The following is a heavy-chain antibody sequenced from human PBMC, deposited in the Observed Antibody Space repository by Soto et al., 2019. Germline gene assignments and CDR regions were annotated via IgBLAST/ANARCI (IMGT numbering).Heavy chain of an antibody. Sequence: GESLKISCKGSGDSSASYWIGWVRQMPGKGLEWMGIIYPGDSDTRYSPSFQGQVTISADKSISTAYLQWSSLKASDSAIYFCASRGYTYGPFDFWGQGTLVTVSS. CDR2: IYPGDSDT. CDR1: GDSSASYW. V-gene: IGHV5-51*01. J-gene: IGHJ4*02. CDR3: ASRGYTYGPFDF. D-gene: IGHD5-18*01.